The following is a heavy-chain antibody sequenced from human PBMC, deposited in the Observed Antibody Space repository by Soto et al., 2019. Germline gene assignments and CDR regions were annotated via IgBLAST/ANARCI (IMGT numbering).Heavy chain of an antibody. J-gene: IGHJ6*03. D-gene: IGHD6-13*01. CDR1: GFTFSSYW. CDR2: INSDGSST. V-gene: IGHV3-74*01. Sequence: PGGSMKLACAASGFTFSSYWMHWVRQAPGKGLVWVSRINSDGSSTSYVDSVKGRFTISRDNAKNTLYLQMISLRAEDTAIYYCARSYSPAGQKYYYYYMDVWGKGTTVTVSS. CDR3: ARSYSPAGQKYYYYYMDV.